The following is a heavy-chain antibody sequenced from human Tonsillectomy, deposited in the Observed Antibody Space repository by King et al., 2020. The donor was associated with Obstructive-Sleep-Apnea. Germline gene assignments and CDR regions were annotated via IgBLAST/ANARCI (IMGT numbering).Heavy chain of an antibody. CDR1: GGSISSGGYY. D-gene: IGHD6-13*01. V-gene: IGHV4-31*03. CDR3: ARXNXAAAGTWHXXSKFDY. Sequence: QLQESGPGLVKPSQTLSLTCTVSGGSISSGGYYWSWIHQHPGKGLEWIGYIYYSGNTYYNPSLKSRVTISADTSKNQFSLKLSSVTAADTAGDYCARXNXAAAGTWHXXSKFDYWGQGTLVTVSX. J-gene: IGHJ4*02. CDR2: IYYSGNT.